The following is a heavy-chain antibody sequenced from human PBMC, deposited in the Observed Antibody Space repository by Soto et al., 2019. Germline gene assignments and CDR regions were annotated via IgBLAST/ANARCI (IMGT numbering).Heavy chain of an antibody. D-gene: IGHD3-16*01. CDR1: GFTVSSNY. Sequence: DVQLVESGGGLIQPGGSLRLSCAASGFTVSSNYMSWVRQAPGKGLEWVSLISGGGSTYYSDSVKGRFTISRDNSKNTLNLLMKSLRAEDTAVYYCARGSPSMTYFGEYYFDYWGQGSLVTVSS. CDR2: ISGGGST. CDR3: ARGSPSMTYFGEYYFDY. V-gene: IGHV3-53*01. J-gene: IGHJ4*02.